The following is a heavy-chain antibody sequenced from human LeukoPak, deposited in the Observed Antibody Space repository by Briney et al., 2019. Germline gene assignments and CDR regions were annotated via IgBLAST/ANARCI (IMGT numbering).Heavy chain of an antibody. CDR1: GGSIRRSGYY. Sequence: SETMSLTCIVSGGSIRRSGYYWGWFRQSPGKGLEWIGTTYYSGSAYYNPSLKSRVTISVDTSKNQFSLKLSSVTAADTAVYYCARGIDSSGYYFDVFDIWGQGTMVTVSS. J-gene: IGHJ3*02. D-gene: IGHD3-22*01. V-gene: IGHV4-39*07. CDR2: TYYSGSA. CDR3: ARGIDSSGYYFDVFDI.